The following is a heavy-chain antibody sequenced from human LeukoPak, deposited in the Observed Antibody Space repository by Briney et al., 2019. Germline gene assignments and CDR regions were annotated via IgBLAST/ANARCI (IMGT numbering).Heavy chain of an antibody. CDR1: GFTFSSYG. Sequence: GGSLRLSCAASGFTFSSYGIHWVRQAPGKGLEWVAFIRYDGSNKYYADSVKGRFTISRDNSKNTLYLQMNSLRAEDTAVYYCAKDQYYYGSGSYSAFDIWGQGTMVTVSS. CDR3: AKDQYYYGSGSYSAFDI. CDR2: IRYDGSNK. V-gene: IGHV3-30*02. D-gene: IGHD3-10*01. J-gene: IGHJ3*02.